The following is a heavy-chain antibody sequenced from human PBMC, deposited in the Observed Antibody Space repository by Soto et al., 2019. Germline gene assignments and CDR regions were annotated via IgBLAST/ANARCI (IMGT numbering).Heavy chain of an antibody. V-gene: IGHV5-51*01. J-gene: IGHJ6*02. D-gene: IGHD3-10*01. Sequence: PGESLKISCKGSGYSFTSYWIGWVRQMPGKGLEWMGIIYPGDSDTRYSPSFQGQVTISADKSISTAYLQWSSLKASDTAMYYCARGTYYYGSGSYYRGLDYYYYGMDVWGQGTTVTVSS. CDR1: GYSFTSYW. CDR3: ARGTYYYGSGSYYRGLDYYYYGMDV. CDR2: IYPGDSDT.